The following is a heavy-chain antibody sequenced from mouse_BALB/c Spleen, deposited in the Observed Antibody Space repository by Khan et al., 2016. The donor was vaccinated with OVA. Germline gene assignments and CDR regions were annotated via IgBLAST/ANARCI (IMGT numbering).Heavy chain of an antibody. J-gene: IGHJ3*01. CDR1: GYSFTDYI. CDR2: IYPGSGSI. D-gene: IGHD1-1*01. CDR3: VRRYYGSSYPGFAY. Sequence: QVRLQQSGPELVKPGASVKMSCKASGYSFTDYIISWVKQRTGQGLQWIGEIYPGSGSIYSNEKFKGKASLTADKSSNTAYMQVSSLTSEDSAVYSCVRRYYGSSYPGFAYWGQGTLVTVST. V-gene: IGHV1-77*01.